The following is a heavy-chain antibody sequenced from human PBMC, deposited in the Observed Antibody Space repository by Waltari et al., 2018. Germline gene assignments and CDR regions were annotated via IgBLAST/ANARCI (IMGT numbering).Heavy chain of an antibody. CDR2: INNDGSST. Sequence: EVQLVESGGGLVQPGGSLRLSCAASGFTFSNYWMHWVRQAPGKGLVWVSRINNDGSSTIYADSVKGRFTISRDNAKNTVYLQMNSLRAEDTAVYYCARRGGRDGYNSGFDYWGQGTLVTVSS. CDR1: GFTFSNYW. CDR3: ARRGGRDGYNSGFDY. J-gene: IGHJ4*02. D-gene: IGHD5-12*01. V-gene: IGHV3-74*01.